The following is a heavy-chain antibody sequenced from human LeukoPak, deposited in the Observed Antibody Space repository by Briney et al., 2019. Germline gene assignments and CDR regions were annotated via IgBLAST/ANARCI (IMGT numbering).Heavy chain of an antibody. CDR2: IWYDGSNK. CDR3: ARSNSGSYLFDY. J-gene: IGHJ4*02. Sequence: GGSLRLSCAASGFTFSSYGMHWVRQAPGKGLEWVAVIWYDGSNKYYADSVKGRFTISRDNSKNTLYLQMNSLGAEDTAVYYCARSNSGSYLFDYWGQRTLVTVSS. CDR1: GFTFSSYG. V-gene: IGHV3-33*01. D-gene: IGHD1-26*01.